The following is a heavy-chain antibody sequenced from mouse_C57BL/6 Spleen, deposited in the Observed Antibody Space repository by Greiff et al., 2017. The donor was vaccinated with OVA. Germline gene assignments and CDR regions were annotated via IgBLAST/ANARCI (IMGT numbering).Heavy chain of an antibody. V-gene: IGHV1-78*01. CDR1: GYTFTDHT. Sequence: QVQLQQSDAELVKPGASVKLSCKVSGYTFTDHTIHWMKQRPVQGLEWIGYIYPRAGSTKYNEKFKGKATLTADKSSSTAYMQLNSLTSEDSAVDICARGYYVVRDFEGWGTGTTVTVSS. CDR3: ARGYYVVRDFEG. CDR2: IYPRAGST. J-gene: IGHJ1*03. D-gene: IGHD2-3*01.